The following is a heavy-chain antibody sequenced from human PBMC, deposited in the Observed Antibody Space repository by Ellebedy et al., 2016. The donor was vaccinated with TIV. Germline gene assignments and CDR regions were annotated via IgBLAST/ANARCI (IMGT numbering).Heavy chain of an antibody. CDR2: ISYDGSHR. D-gene: IGHD2-15*01. V-gene: IGHV3-30-3*01. CDR3: AKEEWWRLDY. Sequence: GESLKISCSASGFSFSSYAMHWVRQAPGKGLEWVAIISYDGSHRYYADSVKGRFTISRDNAKNALYLEISSLRVEDTAVYYCAKEEWWRLDYWGQGTQVTVSS. CDR1: GFSFSSYA. J-gene: IGHJ4*02.